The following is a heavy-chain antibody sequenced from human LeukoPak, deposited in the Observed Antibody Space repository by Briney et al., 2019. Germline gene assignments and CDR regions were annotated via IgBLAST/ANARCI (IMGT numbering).Heavy chain of an antibody. Sequence: GGSLRLSCAASGFTFSSYAMSWVRQAPGKGLKWVSAISGSGGSTYYADSVKGRFTISRDNSKNTLYLQMNSLRAEDTAVYYCAKASFLDYGDYWYAFDIWGQGTMVTVSS. J-gene: IGHJ3*02. D-gene: IGHD4-17*01. V-gene: IGHV3-23*01. CDR2: ISGSGGST. CDR3: AKASFLDYGDYWYAFDI. CDR1: GFTFSSYA.